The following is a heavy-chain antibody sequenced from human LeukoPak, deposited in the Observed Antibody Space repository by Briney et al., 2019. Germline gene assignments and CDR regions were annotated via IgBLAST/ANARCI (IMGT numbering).Heavy chain of an antibody. V-gene: IGHV3-74*01. J-gene: IGHJ4*02. D-gene: IGHD6-19*01. CDR1: GFSFSVYW. Sequence: GGSLRLSCAASGFSFSVYWMHWVRQAPGKGLVWVSRINSDGSSTSYADSVKGRFTISRNNAKNTLYLQMNSLRAEDTAVYYCARGKTVAGTLLGYWGQGTLVTVSS. CDR2: INSDGSST. CDR3: ARGKTVAGTLLGY.